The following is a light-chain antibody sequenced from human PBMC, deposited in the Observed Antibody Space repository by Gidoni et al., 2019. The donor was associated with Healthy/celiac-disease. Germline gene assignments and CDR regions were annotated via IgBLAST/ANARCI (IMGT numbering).Light chain of an antibody. V-gene: IGKV1-39*01. J-gene: IGKJ1*01. Sequence: DIQLTQSPSSLSASVGDRLTITCRGSQSISSYLNWYQQKPGKAPKLLIYAASSLQSGVPSRFSGSGSGTDFILTISSRQPEDFATYYCQQSYSTPWTFGQGTKVEIK. CDR2: AAS. CDR1: QSISSY. CDR3: QQSYSTPWT.